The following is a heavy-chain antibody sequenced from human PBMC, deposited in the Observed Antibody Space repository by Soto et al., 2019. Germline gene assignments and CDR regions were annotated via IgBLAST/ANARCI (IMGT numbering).Heavy chain of an antibody. CDR2: IYYSGST. J-gene: IGHJ6*03. V-gene: IGHV4-31*03. CDR3: ARDKSARYYGSGSYWPPNYYYYMDV. CDR1: GGSISSGGYY. Sequence: SETLSLTCTVSGGSISSGGYYWSWIRQHPGKGLEWIGYIYYSGSTYYNPSLKSRVTISVDTSKNQFSLKLSSVTAADTAAYYCARDKSARYYGSGSYWPPNYYYYMDVWGKGTTVTVSS. D-gene: IGHD3-10*01.